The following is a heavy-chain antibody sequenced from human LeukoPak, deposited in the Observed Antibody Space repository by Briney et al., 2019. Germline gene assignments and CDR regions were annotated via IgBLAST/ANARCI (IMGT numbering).Heavy chain of an antibody. J-gene: IGHJ4*02. CDR1: GGSISSGSYY. CDR3: ARGAWYYYDSSGPKFDY. Sequence: KSSETLSLTCTVSGGSISSGSYYWSWIRQPAGKGLEWIGRIYYSGSTNYNPSLKSRVTISVDTSKNQFSLKLSSVTAADTAVYYCARGAWYYYDSSGPKFDYWGQGTLVTVSS. D-gene: IGHD3-22*01. CDR2: IYYSGST. V-gene: IGHV4-61*10.